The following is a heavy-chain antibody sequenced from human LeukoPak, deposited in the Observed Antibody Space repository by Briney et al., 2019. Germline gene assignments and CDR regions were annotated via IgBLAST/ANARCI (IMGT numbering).Heavy chain of an antibody. Sequence: PSETLSLTCAVSGGSISSSNWWSWVRQPPGKGLEWIGEIYHSGSTNYNPSLKSRVTISVDKSKNQFSLKLSSVTAADTAVYYCAAQSGSYYVNALDIWGQGTMVTVSS. V-gene: IGHV4-4*02. D-gene: IGHD1-26*01. CDR2: IYHSGST. CDR3: AAQSGSYYVNALDI. CDR1: GGSISSSNW. J-gene: IGHJ3*02.